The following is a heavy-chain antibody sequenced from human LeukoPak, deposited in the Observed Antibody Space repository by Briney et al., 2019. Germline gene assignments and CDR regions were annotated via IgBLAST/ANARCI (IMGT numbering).Heavy chain of an antibody. CDR2: IYPGDSDT. CDR1: GYSFTTYW. CDR3: AKQDTSGYYGLDF. D-gene: IGHD3-22*01. V-gene: IGHV5-51*01. J-gene: IGHJ4*02. Sequence: GQSLKVSCEASGYSFTTYWIGWVRQMPGKGLGWMGFIYPGDSDTTYSPSFQGQVTISADKSISTAYLQWSSLKASDTAMYYCAKQDTSGYYGLDFWGQGTLVTVSS.